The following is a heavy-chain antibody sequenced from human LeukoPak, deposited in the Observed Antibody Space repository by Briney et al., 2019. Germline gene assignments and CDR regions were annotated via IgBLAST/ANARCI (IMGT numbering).Heavy chain of an antibody. Sequence: GGSLRLSCAASGFIFSSYAMSWVRQAPGKGLELISVISGSGGNTYYTDSVKGRFTISRDNSRNTLHPQMNSLRDEDTAVYYCAKSFSVGYSSGWYVAAYYFDYWGQGTLVTVSS. D-gene: IGHD6-19*01. CDR2: ISGSGGNT. CDR3: AKSFSVGYSSGWYVAAYYFDY. V-gene: IGHV3-23*01. J-gene: IGHJ4*02. CDR1: GFIFSSYA.